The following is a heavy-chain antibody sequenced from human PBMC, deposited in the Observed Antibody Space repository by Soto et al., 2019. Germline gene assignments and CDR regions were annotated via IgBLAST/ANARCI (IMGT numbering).Heavy chain of an antibody. Sequence: SETLSLTCTVSGGSISSGGYYWSWIRQHPGKGLEWIEYIYYSGSTYYNPTLKSRVTISVDTSKNHFSLKVSSVTAADTAVYYFARRGGGPHGPYYYYYMDVWGKGTTVTVSS. J-gene: IGHJ6*03. CDR3: ARRGGGPHGPYYYYYMDV. V-gene: IGHV4-31*03. CDR2: IYYSGST. CDR1: GGSISSGGYY. D-gene: IGHD3-16*01.